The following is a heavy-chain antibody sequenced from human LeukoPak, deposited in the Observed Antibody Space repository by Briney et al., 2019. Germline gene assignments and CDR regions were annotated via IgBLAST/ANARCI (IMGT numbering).Heavy chain of an antibody. CDR3: ARNRPAGYDYDYGFELQH. Sequence: PGGSLRLSCTGSGFTFSNYVMSWVRQAPGKRLEWVSGISDSGDDTDYADSVKGRFTISRDNSKNTLFLQMNSLRADDTAVYFCARNRPAGYDYDYGFELQHWGQGTLVTVSS. CDR2: ISDSGDDT. J-gene: IGHJ1*01. D-gene: IGHD4/OR15-4a*01. V-gene: IGHV3-23*01. CDR1: GFTFSNYV.